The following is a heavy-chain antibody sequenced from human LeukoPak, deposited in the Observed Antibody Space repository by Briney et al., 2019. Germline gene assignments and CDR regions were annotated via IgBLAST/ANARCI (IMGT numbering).Heavy chain of an antibody. Sequence: PGGSLRLSCAASGFIFSNYAMSWVRQSPGKGLEWVAIIKHDGSDKYCVDSVKGRFTISRDNAKNSLYLQMSSLRAEDTAVYYCARGGHRQKEFWGQGTLVTVSS. CDR2: IKHDGSDK. CDR1: GFIFSNYA. D-gene: IGHD3-10*01. V-gene: IGHV3-7*01. J-gene: IGHJ4*02. CDR3: ARGGHRQKEF.